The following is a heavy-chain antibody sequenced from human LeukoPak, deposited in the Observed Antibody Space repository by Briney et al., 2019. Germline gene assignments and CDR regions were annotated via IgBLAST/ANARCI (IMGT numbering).Heavy chain of an antibody. D-gene: IGHD6-25*01. J-gene: IGHJ4*02. CDR2: ITYDGSDK. CDR3: AKGGAVSDY. CDR1: GFTFSSYD. Sequence: GRSLRLSCAASGFTFSSYDMYWVRRAPGKGLEWVAGITYDGSDKYYADSVKGRFTISRDNSKNTLYLQMNSLRAEDTAVYYCAKGGAVSDYWGQGTLVTVSS. V-gene: IGHV3-30*18.